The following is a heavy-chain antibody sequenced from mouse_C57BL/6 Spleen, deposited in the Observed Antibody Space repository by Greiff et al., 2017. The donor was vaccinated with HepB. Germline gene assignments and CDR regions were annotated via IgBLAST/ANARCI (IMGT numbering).Heavy chain of an antibody. CDR1: GYTFTDYE. CDR3: TIFITTVLDV. Sequence: QVQLQQSGAELVRPGASVTLSCKASGYTFTDYEMHWVKQTPVLGLEWIGAIDPETGGTAYNQKFKGKAILTADKSSSTAYMELRSLTSEDSAVYYCTIFITTVLDVWGTGTTVTVSS. CDR2: IDPETGGT. V-gene: IGHV1-15*01. D-gene: IGHD1-1*01. J-gene: IGHJ1*03.